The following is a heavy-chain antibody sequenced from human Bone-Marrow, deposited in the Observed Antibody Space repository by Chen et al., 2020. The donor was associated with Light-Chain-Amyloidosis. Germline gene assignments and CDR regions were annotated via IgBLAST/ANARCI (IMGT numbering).Heavy chain of an antibody. D-gene: IGHD6-13*01. CDR2: IIPVVGTT. CDR1: GGTFTRYA. V-gene: IGHV1-69*01. J-gene: IGHJ4*02. Sequence: QVQLVQSGAEVTKPGSSVKVSCKASGGTFTRYAMNWVRQAPGHGLEWVGGIIPVVGTTYYAQKFLGRVTITAHEDDSTSIAYMELNSLRSDDTAVYYCATDIAAAGSPPFDFWGQGTLVTVSS. CDR3: ATDIAAAGSPPFDF.